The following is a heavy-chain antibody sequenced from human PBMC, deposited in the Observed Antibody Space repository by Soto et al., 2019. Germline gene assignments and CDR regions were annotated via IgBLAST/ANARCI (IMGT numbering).Heavy chain of an antibody. V-gene: IGHV3-48*03. CDR3: VRSWGVYCSSTRCYSPWLDP. D-gene: IGHD2-2*02. CDR2: ISSSGSPI. CDR1: GFTFSSHE. J-gene: IGHJ5*02. Sequence: EVQLVESGGGLVQPGGSLRLSCVASGFTFSSHEMNWVRQAPGTRLEWGSYISSSGSPIDYADSVRGRFTISRDNAKNSVILQMNSLSVEDTAVYYCVRSWGVYCSSTRCYSPWLDPWGQGTLVTVSS.